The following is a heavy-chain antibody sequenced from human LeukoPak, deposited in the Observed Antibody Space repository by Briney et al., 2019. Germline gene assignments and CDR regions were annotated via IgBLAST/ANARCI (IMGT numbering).Heavy chain of an antibody. CDR3: AKTGFQWGYYFYYMDV. V-gene: IGHV3-30*02. CDR1: GFTFRNYA. J-gene: IGHJ6*03. Sequence: GGSLRLSCAASGFTFRNYAMHWVRQAPGKGLEWMTFIRHDGSNIDYADSVKGRFTISRDNSKNTLYLQMNSLIVEETAVYYCAKTGFQWGYYFYYMDVWGKGTTVTVSS. CDR2: IRHDGSNI. D-gene: IGHD1-14*01.